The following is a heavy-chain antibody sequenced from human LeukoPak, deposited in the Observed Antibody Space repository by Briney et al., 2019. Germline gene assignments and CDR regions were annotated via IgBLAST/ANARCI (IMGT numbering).Heavy chain of an antibody. CDR2: IYTSGST. J-gene: IGHJ4*02. CDR3: ARDKRYYDSSGYLGVSGYFDY. Sequence: SQTLSLTCTVSGGSISSGSYYWSWIRQPAGKGLEWIGRIYTSGSTNYNPSLKSRVTISVDTSKNQFSLQLSSVTAADTAVYYCARDKRYYDSSGYLGVSGYFDYWGQGTLVTVSS. D-gene: IGHD3-22*01. V-gene: IGHV4-61*02. CDR1: GGSISSGSYY.